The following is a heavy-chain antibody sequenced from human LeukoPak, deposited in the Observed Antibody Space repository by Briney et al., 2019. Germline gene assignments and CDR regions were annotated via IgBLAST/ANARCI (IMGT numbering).Heavy chain of an antibody. J-gene: IGHJ4*02. D-gene: IGHD1-26*01. Sequence: PGGSLRLSCAASGFTFSDYYMSWIRQAPGKGLEWVSYISSSGSTIYYADSVKGRFTISRDNAKNPLYLQMNSLRAEDTAVYYCARLRYSGSYFSNYWGQGTLVTVSS. V-gene: IGHV3-11*01. CDR2: ISSSGSTI. CDR1: GFTFSDYY. CDR3: ARLRYSGSYFSNY.